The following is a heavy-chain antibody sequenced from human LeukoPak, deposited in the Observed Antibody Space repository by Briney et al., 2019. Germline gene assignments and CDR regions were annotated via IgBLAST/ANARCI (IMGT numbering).Heavy chain of an antibody. CDR1: GGSISSGDYY. CDR3: ARDYDSNGNWFDH. CDR2: IYYSGST. J-gene: IGHJ5*02. V-gene: IGHV4-30-4*08. Sequence: SETLSLTCTVSGGSISSGDYYWRWLRQPPGKGREGIGYIYYSGSTYYNPSLQSRVTISVDTSKNQFSLKLSSVTAADTAVYYCARDYDSNGNWFDHWGQGTLVTVSS. D-gene: IGHD3-3*01.